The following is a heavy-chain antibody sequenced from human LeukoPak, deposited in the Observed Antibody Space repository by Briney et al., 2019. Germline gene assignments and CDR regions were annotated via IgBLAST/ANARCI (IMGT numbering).Heavy chain of an antibody. CDR3: ARFPDRGMDV. CDR2: IYYSGST. V-gene: IGHV4-31*03. J-gene: IGHJ6*02. D-gene: IGHD3-22*01. Sequence: SETLSLTCTVSGGSISSGGYYWSWIRQHPGKGLEWIGYIYYSGSTYYNPSLKSRVTISVDTSKNQLSLKLSSVTAADTAVYYCARFPDRGMDVWGQGTTVTVSS. CDR1: GGSISSGGYY.